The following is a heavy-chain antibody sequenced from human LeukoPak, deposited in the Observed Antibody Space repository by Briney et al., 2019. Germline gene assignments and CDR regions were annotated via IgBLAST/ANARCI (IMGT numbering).Heavy chain of an antibody. D-gene: IGHD3-22*01. Sequence: SVKFSCKASGGTFSSYAISWVRQAPGQGLEWMGGIIPIFGTANYAQKFQGRVTITADESTSTAYMELSSLRSEDTAVYYCARGLKEPDGDSSGYKYWGQGTLVTVSS. CDR1: GGTFSSYA. V-gene: IGHV1-69*13. CDR2: IIPIFGTA. CDR3: ARGLKEPDGDSSGYKY. J-gene: IGHJ4*02.